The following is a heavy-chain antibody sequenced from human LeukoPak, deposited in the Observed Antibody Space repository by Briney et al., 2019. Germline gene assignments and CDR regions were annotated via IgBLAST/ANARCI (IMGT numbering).Heavy chain of an antibody. CDR2: IKQDGSER. D-gene: IGHD3-22*01. J-gene: IGHJ4*02. CDR3: ARDKRDSSGYFDY. CDR1: GFTFSGFS. Sequence: GGSLRLSCAASGFTFSGFSMSWVRQSPTKGLEWVANIKQDGSERYYVDSVKGRFAISRDNAKNSLSLQMNNLRVEDTAVYYCARDKRDSSGYFDYWGQGTLVTVSS. V-gene: IGHV3-7*01.